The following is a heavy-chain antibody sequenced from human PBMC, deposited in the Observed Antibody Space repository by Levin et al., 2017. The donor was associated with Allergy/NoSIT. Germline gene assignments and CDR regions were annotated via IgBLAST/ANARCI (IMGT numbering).Heavy chain of an antibody. CDR2: IDDSGKT. J-gene: IGHJ4*02. D-gene: IGHD6-19*01. V-gene: IGHV4-59*01. CDR1: GSSISSYY. CDR3: ARVTFGFSSGWFFDF. Sequence: PSETLSLTCTVSGSSISSYYWNWIRQPPGKGLEWIGYIDDSGKTNYNPSLKGRVTMSVDRSKNQFSLKLSPVTAASTAVYYRARVTFGFSSGWFFDFWGQGTLVNVSS.